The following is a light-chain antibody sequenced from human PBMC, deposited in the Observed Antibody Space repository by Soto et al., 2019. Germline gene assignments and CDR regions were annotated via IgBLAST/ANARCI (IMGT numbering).Light chain of an antibody. CDR1: QSISSW. J-gene: IGKJ1*01. CDR3: QHYNSNPWT. V-gene: IGKV1-5*03. Sequence: DIQMTQSPSTLSASVGDRVTISCRASQSISSWLAWYQQKPGKAPKVLIYKAYSLESGVPSRFSGSGSGTEFTLTISSLQPDDFATYYCQHYNSNPWTFGRGTKVEVK. CDR2: KAY.